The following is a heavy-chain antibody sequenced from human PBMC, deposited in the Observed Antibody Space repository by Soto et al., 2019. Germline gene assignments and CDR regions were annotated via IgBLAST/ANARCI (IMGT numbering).Heavy chain of an antibody. CDR2: VVVGSGNT. J-gene: IGHJ5*02. CDR1: GFTFTRSA. CDR3: AADFFDAASSSSEGWFDP. Sequence: GASVKVSCKASGFTFTRSAVQWVRQARGQRLEWIGWVVVGSGNTNYAQRFQERVTITRDMSTSTAYMELSSLRSEDTAVYYCAADFFDAASSSSEGWFDPWGQGTLVTVSS. V-gene: IGHV1-58*01. D-gene: IGHD6-6*01.